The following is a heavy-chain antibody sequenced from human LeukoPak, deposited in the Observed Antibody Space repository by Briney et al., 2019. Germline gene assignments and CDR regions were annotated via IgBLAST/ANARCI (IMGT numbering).Heavy chain of an antibody. CDR3: TTDHDILTGYYDY. CDR1: GFTFSNAW. Sequence: TGGSLRLSCAASGFTFSNAWMSWVRQAPGKGLEWVGRIKSKTDGGTTDYAAPVKGRFTISRDDSKNTLYLQMNSPKTEDTAVYYCTTDHDILTGYYDYWGQGTLVTVSS. V-gene: IGHV3-15*01. CDR2: IKSKTDGGTT. J-gene: IGHJ4*02. D-gene: IGHD3-9*01.